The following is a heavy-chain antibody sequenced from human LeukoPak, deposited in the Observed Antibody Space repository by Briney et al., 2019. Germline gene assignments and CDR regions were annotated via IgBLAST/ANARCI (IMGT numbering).Heavy chain of an antibody. J-gene: IGHJ6*03. CDR1: GGSISSSSYY. CDR2: IYYSGST. Sequence: SETLSLTCTVSGGSISSSSYYWGWIRQPPGKGLEWIGYIYYSGSTNYNPSLKSRVTISVDTSKNQFSLKLSSVTAADTAVYYCARTPDYYYYYMDVWGKGTTVTVSS. D-gene: IGHD2-15*01. V-gene: IGHV4-61*05. CDR3: ARTPDYYYYYMDV.